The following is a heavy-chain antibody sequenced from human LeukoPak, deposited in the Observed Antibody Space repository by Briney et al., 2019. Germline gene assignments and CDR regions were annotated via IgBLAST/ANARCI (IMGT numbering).Heavy chain of an antibody. CDR2: IKTDGSIT. Sequence: GRSLRLSCAASGFTFSNYWMHWIHNVPGKGQVWVSQIKTDGSITRYADSVKGRFTISRDNAKNTVYLQMNSLRAEDTAMYYCARTGYDSSGYYSDYWVQGTLVTVSS. J-gene: IGHJ4*02. CDR3: ARTGYDSSGYYSDY. V-gene: IGHV3-74*01. D-gene: IGHD3-22*01. CDR1: GFTFSNYW.